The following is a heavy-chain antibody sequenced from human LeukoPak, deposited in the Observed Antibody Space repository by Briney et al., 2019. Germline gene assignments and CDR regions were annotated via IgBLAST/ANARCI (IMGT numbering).Heavy chain of an antibody. Sequence: AGSLTLSCAASGFTFSSYAMSWVRQAPGKGLEWVSAIKDSGGSTVYADSVKGRFTISRDNSKNTLYLQMKTLRADDTAVYYCAKDSLGGYDYGWGVFDIWGQGTFVTASS. V-gene: IGHV3-23*01. D-gene: IGHD5-18*01. J-gene: IGHJ3*02. CDR1: GFTFSSYA. CDR3: AKDSLGGYDYGWGVFDI. CDR2: IKDSGGST.